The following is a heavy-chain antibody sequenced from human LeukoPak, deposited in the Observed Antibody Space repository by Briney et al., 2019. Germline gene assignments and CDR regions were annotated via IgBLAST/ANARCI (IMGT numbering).Heavy chain of an antibody. J-gene: IGHJ6*02. CDR2: INPNSGGT. CDR3: ARERHYDFWSGYFHPYGMDV. CDR1: VYTFTGYY. D-gene: IGHD3-3*01. Sequence: GASVKVSCRASVYTFTGYYMHWVRQAPGQGLEWMGWINPNSGGTNYAQKFQGRVTMTRDTSISTAYMELSRLRSDDTAVYYCARERHYDFWSGYFHPYGMDVWGQGTTVTVSS. V-gene: IGHV1-2*02.